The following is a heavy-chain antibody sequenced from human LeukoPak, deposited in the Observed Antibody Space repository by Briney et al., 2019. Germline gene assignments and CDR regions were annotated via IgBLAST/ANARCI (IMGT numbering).Heavy chain of an antibody. J-gene: IGHJ4*02. CDR1: GFTFGDYA. D-gene: IGHD3-3*01. CDR2: IRSKAYGGTT. CDR3: TRDRNYDFWSGYFDY. Sequence: GGSLRLSCTASGFTFGDYAMSWVRQAPGKGLEWVGFIRSKAYGGTTEYAASVKGRFTISRDDSKSIAYLQMNSLKTEDTAVYYCTRDRNYDFWSGYFDYWGQGTLVTVSS. V-gene: IGHV3-49*04.